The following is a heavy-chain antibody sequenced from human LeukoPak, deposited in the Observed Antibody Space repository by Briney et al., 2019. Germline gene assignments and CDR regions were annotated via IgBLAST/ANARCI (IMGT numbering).Heavy chain of an antibody. J-gene: IGHJ4*02. V-gene: IGHV4-34*01. CDR1: GGSFSGYY. CDR2: INHSGST. CDR3: AATTVVAYYFDY. D-gene: IGHD4-23*01. Sequence: PSETLSLTCAVYGGSFSGYYWSWIRQPPGKGLEWIGEINHSGSTNYNPSLKSRVTISVDTSKNQFSLKLSSVTAADTAVYYCAATTVVAYYFDYWGQGTLVTVSS.